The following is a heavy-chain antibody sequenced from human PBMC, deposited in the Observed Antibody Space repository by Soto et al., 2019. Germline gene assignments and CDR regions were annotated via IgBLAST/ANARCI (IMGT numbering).Heavy chain of an antibody. CDR3: ARENYSSGWYSRGAFDI. Sequence: GGSLRLSCAASGFTVSSNYMSWVRQAPGKGLEWVSVIYSGGSTYYADSVKGRFTISRDNSKNTLYLQMNSLRAEDTAVYYCARENYSSGWYSRGAFDIWGQGTMVTVSS. CDR2: IYSGGST. J-gene: IGHJ3*02. CDR1: GFTVSSNY. D-gene: IGHD6-19*01. V-gene: IGHV3-66*01.